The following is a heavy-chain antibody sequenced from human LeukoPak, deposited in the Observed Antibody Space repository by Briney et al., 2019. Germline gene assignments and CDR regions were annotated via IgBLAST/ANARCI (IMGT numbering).Heavy chain of an antibody. V-gene: IGHV4-59*01. CDR3: ARYIVSYPHDAFDI. CDR2: IYYSGST. Sequence: SETLSLTCTVSGGSISSYYWSWIRQPPGKGLEWIGYIYYSGSTSYNPSLKSRVTISVDTSKKQFSRKLSSVTAADTAFYYCARYIVSYPHDAFDIWGQGTMVTVSS. J-gene: IGHJ3*02. CDR1: GGSISSYY. D-gene: IGHD1-26*01.